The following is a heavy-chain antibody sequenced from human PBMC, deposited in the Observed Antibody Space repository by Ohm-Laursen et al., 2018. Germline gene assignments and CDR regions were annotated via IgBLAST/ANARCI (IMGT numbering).Heavy chain of an antibody. CDR3: AKHYFDY. CDR2: ISYDGSNK. Sequence: SLRLSCAASGFTFSSYGMHWVRQAPGKGLEWVAVISYDGSNKYYADSVKGRFTISRDNSKNTLYLQMDSLRAEDTAVYYCAKHYFDYWGQGTLVTVSS. CDR1: GFTFSSYG. V-gene: IGHV3-30*18. J-gene: IGHJ4*02.